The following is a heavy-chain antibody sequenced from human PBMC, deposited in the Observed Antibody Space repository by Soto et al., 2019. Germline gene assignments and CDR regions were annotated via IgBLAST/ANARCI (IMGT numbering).Heavy chain of an antibody. J-gene: IGHJ3*02. CDR3: ASPGYCSGGSCYSAFNI. Sequence: GGSLRLSCSASGITFSIYAMSWVRQAPGKGLEWVSAISGRGDNTCYADSVKGRLTISRDNANNSLYLQMNSLRPEDTAVYYCASPGYCSGGSCYSAFNIWGHGTMVTVSS. D-gene: IGHD2-15*01. CDR1: GITFSIYA. CDR2: ISGRGDNT. V-gene: IGHV3-23*01.